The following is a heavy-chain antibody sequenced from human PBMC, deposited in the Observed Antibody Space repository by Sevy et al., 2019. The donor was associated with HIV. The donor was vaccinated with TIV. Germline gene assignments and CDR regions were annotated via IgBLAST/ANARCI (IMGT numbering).Heavy chain of an antibody. CDR1: GFAPSTYG. Sequence: GGCPRLSCAASGFAPSTYGMHWVRQAPGKGLEWVAVIGYDGSNKYYADSVKGRFSISRDNSRNTLFLQMDSLRAEDTAVYYCARDPRMYGDYLLAYFDYWGQGTLVTVSS. D-gene: IGHD2-8*01. CDR3: ARDPRMYGDYLLAYFDY. CDR2: IGYDGSNK. V-gene: IGHV3-33*01. J-gene: IGHJ4*02.